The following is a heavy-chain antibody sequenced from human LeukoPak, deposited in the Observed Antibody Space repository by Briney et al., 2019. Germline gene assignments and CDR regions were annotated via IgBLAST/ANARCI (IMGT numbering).Heavy chain of an antibody. D-gene: IGHD3-22*01. CDR1: GGSISSYY. J-gene: IGHJ5*02. Sequence: SETLSLTCTVSGGSISSYYWSWIRQPAGKGLEWIGRIYTSGSTNYNPSLKSRVTISVDTSKNQFSLKLSSVTAADTAVYYCARNDYYDSSPWFDPWGQGTLVTVSS. CDR2: IYTSGST. CDR3: ARNDYYDSSPWFDP. V-gene: IGHV4-4*07.